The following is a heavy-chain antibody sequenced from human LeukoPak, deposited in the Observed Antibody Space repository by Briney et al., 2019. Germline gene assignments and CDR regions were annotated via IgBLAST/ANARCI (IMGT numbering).Heavy chain of an antibody. J-gene: IGHJ6*03. D-gene: IGHD2-2*01. V-gene: IGHV1-2*02. CDR2: INPNNGGT. CDR3: ARDAQFTVVVPAAKLNYMDV. CDR1: GYLFTGYY. Sequence: ASVKASCKASGYLFTGYYIHWVRQVPGQGLEWMGWINPNNGGTNYAQKFEGRVIMTRDTSSTVYMEVRRLRSDDTAIYYCARDAQFTVVVPAAKLNYMDVWGKGTTVTVSS.